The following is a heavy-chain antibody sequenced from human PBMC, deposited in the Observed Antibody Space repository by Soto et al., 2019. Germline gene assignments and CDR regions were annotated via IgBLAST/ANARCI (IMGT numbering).Heavy chain of an antibody. D-gene: IGHD6-6*01. V-gene: IGHV1-3*01. J-gene: IGHJ6*02. Sequence: ASVKVSCKASGYTFTSYAMHWVRQAPGQRLEWMGWINAGNGNTKYSQKFQGRVTITRDTSASTAYMELSSLRSEDTAVYYCARCSSARDYYYYGMDVWGQGTTVTVSS. CDR2: INAGNGNT. CDR3: ARCSSARDYYYYGMDV. CDR1: GYTFTSYA.